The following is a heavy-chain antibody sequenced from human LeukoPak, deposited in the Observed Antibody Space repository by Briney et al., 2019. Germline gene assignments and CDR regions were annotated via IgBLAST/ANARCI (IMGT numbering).Heavy chain of an antibody. V-gene: IGHV1-2*02. CDR2: INPNSGGT. CDR3: AALKASADYYYGMDV. J-gene: IGHJ6*02. D-gene: IGHD6-6*01. CDR1: GYTFTGYY. Sequence: ASVKVSCKASGYTFTGYYMHWVRQAPGQGLEWMGWINPNSGGTNYAQKFQGRVTMTRDTSISTAYMELSRLTSDDTAVYYCAALKASADYYYGMDVWGQGTTVTVSS.